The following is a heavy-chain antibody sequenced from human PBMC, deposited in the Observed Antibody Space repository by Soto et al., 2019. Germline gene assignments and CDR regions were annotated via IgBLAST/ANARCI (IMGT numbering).Heavy chain of an antibody. CDR1: GGTFSSYA. V-gene: IGHV1-69*13. CDR2: IIPIFGTA. D-gene: IGHD6-6*01. CDR3: ARGYKYRSSSGELRFDY. J-gene: IGHJ4*02. Sequence: SVKVSCKASGGTFSSYAISWVRQAPGQGLEWMGGIIPIFGTANYAQKFQGRVTITADESTSTAYMELSSLRSEDTAVYYCARGYKYRSSSGELRFDYWGQGALVTVSS.